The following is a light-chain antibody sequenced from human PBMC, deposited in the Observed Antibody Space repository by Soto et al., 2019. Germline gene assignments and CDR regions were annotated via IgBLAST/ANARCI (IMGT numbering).Light chain of an antibody. CDR3: QQYNKWPLT. V-gene: IGKV3-15*01. CDR1: ESVSRN. J-gene: IGKJ4*01. CDR2: AAS. Sequence: EIVMTQSPATLSVSPGERATLSCRASESVSRNLAWYQQKPGQAPRLLIYAASTRATDIAARISGSGSGTEFPLTIRSLQSEDFAVYYCQQYNKWPLTFGGGTKVEIK.